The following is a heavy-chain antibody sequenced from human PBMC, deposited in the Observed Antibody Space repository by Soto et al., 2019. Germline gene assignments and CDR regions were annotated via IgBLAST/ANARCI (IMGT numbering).Heavy chain of an antibody. CDR3: ARDPAGEYGD. J-gene: IGHJ4*02. D-gene: IGHD4-17*01. CDR2: IHYRGVI. Sequence: ETLSLTCNVAGGCVSDYYWSWIRQAPGKGLEWIGYIHYRGVINYNTSLKSRVTMSVDPSKNQFSLNLRSVTTADTAVYFCARDPAGEYGDWGQGSLVTVSS. CDR1: GGCVSDYY. V-gene: IGHV4-59*02.